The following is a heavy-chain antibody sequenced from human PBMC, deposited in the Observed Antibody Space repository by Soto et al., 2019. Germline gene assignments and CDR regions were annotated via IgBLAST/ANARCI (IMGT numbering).Heavy chain of an antibody. CDR3: TTVDAVVLN. CDR2: IKRNTDGGTT. J-gene: IGHJ4*02. V-gene: IGHV3-15*01. CDR1: GFTFSNAW. D-gene: IGHD6-19*01. Sequence: PGGSLRLSCAASGFTFSNAWMSWAPQAPGGGLEWVGRIKRNTDGGTTDYAAPVKGRFAVSRDDSKSTLYLQMNSLKSEDTAVYYCTTVDAVVLNWGQGILVTVSS.